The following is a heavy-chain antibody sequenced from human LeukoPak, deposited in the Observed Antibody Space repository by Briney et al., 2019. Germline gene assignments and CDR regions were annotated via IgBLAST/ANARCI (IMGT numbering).Heavy chain of an antibody. Sequence: TGEFLRLSCAASGFTVSSNYMSWVRQAPGKGLEWVSVIYSGGSTYYADSVKGRFTISRDNSKNTLYLQMGSLRTEDMAVYYCARWSSTSCYDYWGQGTLVTVSS. CDR1: GFTVSSNY. CDR2: IYSGGST. V-gene: IGHV3-66*01. D-gene: IGHD2-2*01. CDR3: ARWSSTSCYDY. J-gene: IGHJ4*02.